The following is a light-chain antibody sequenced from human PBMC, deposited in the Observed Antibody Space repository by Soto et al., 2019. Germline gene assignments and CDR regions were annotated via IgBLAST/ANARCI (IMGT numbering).Light chain of an antibody. CDR2: DAS. CDR3: QQYENRPYT. J-gene: IGKJ3*01. CDR1: QDISKF. V-gene: IGKV1-33*01. Sequence: DIQMTQSPSSLSASIGDRVSFTCQASQDISKFLNWYQHKPGQAPSLLIYDASKSQFGVPSRFSGSGSGTDFTFPISSLQHEDNATYYCQQYENRPYTFGPGTKV.